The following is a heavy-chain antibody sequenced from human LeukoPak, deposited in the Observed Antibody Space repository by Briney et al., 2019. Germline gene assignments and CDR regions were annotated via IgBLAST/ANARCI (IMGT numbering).Heavy chain of an antibody. V-gene: IGHV3-20*01. J-gene: IGHJ6*02. Sequence: GGSLRLSCAASGFTFDDYGMSWVRQAPGKGLEWVSGINWNGGSTGYADSVKGRFTISRDNAKNSLYLQMNSLRAEDTALYHCARSRDNYYYYGMDAWGQGTTVTVSS. D-gene: IGHD2-2*01. CDR1: GFTFDDYG. CDR2: INWNGGST. CDR3: ARSRDNYYYYGMDA.